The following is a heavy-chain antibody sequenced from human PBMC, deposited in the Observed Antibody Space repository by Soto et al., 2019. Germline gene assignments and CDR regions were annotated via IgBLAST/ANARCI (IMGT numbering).Heavy chain of an antibody. Sequence: QVQLQQWGAGLLKPSETLSLTCAVYGGSFSDYYWSWIRQPPGKGLECIGEINHRGSTNYNSSLKSRVTISVDTSKNQFSLKLTSVTAADTAVYYCARGVANQAAAAANWFDPWGQGTLVTVSS. V-gene: IGHV4-34*01. D-gene: IGHD6-13*01. CDR1: GGSFSDYY. CDR2: INHRGST. J-gene: IGHJ5*02. CDR3: ARGVANQAAAAANWFDP.